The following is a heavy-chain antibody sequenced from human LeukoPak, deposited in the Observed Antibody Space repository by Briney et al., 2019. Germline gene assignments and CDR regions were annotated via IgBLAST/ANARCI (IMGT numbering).Heavy chain of an antibody. CDR2: TPYDGSNT. Sequence: GGSLRLSCTASGFTFSTYAMHWVRQAPGKGLERMAITPYDGSNTYCADSVKGRFTISRDYSKNTVYLQMNNLTAEDTAVYYCARGYCNSNICYGDHFEYWGQGTLVTVSS. V-gene: IGHV3-30*04. J-gene: IGHJ4*02. CDR1: GFTFSTYA. CDR3: ARGYCNSNICYGDHFEY. D-gene: IGHD2-2*01.